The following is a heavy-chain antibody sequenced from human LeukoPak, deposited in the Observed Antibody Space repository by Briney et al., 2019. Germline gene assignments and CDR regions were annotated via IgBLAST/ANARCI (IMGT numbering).Heavy chain of an antibody. J-gene: IGHJ4*02. CDR2: ISSSGSTI. V-gene: IGHV3-11*01. CDR3: ARVDEWELPYYYY. CDR1: GFTFSDYY. D-gene: IGHD1-26*01. Sequence: GGSLRLSCAASGFTFSDYYMSWIRQAPGKGLEWVSYISSSGSTIYYADSVKGRFTISRDNAKNSLYLQMNSLRAEDTAVYYCARVDEWELPYYYYWGQGTLVTVSS.